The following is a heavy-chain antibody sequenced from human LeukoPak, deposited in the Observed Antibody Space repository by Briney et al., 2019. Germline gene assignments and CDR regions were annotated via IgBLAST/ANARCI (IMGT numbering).Heavy chain of an antibody. D-gene: IGHD5-12*01. CDR1: GFRFSDYW. CDR2: IKKDGSEK. J-gene: IGHJ4*02. CDR3: ARDGTYTDYDPDFDI. V-gene: IGHV3-7*04. Sequence: GGSLRLSCAASGFRFSDYWISWVRQAPGKGLEWVANIKKDGSEKNYVDSVKGRFTISRDNAKNSLYLQMNSLRAEDTAVFYCARDGTYTDYDPDFDIWGQGTLVTVSS.